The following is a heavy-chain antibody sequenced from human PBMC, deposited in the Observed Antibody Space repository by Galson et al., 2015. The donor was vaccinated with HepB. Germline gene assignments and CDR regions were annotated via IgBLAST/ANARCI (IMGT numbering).Heavy chain of an antibody. CDR3: AKDLTFGGVIVIGNFDY. Sequence: SLRLSCAASGFGFGGYGMFWVRQAPGKGLEWVAVISYDGSNKYYADSVKGRFTISRDNSKNTLYLQMNSLRAEDTAVYYCAKDLTFGGVIVIGNFDYWGQGTLVTVSS. CDR1: GFGFGGYG. D-gene: IGHD3-16*02. V-gene: IGHV3-30*18. J-gene: IGHJ4*02. CDR2: ISYDGSNK.